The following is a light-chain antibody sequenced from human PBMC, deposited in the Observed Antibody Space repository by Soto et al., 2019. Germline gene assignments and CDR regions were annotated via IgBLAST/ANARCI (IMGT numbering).Light chain of an antibody. CDR1: QSFSSY. CDR3: QQRSNWPPVIT. J-gene: IGKJ5*01. Sequence: EIVLTQSPATLSLSPGERATLSCRASQSFSSYLAWYQQKPGQAPRLLIYDASKRATGIPARFSGRGSGKDFTLTISSLEAEDFAVYYCQQRSNWPPVITFGQGTRLEIK. V-gene: IGKV3-11*01. CDR2: DAS.